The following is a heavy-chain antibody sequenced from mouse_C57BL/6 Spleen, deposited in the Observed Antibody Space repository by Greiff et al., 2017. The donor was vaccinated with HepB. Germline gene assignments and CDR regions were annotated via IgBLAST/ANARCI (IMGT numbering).Heavy chain of an antibody. D-gene: IGHD3-2*02. Sequence: QVQLQQSGAELVRPGTSVKVSCKASGYAFTNYLIEWVKQRPGQGLEWIGVINPGSGGTNYNEKFKGKATLTADKSSSTAYMQLSSLTSEDSAVYFCARSIDSSGSFDYWGQGTTLTVSS. CDR1: GYAFTNYL. J-gene: IGHJ2*01. CDR2: INPGSGGT. V-gene: IGHV1-54*01. CDR3: ARSIDSSGSFDY.